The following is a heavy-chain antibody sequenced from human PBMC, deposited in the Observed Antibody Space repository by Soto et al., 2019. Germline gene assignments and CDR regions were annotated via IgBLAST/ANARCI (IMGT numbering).Heavy chain of an antibody. V-gene: IGHV4-61*01. CDR1: GGSVSSGSYY. J-gene: IGHJ5*02. D-gene: IGHD2-2*02. Sequence: SETLSLTCTVSGGSVSSGSYYWSWIRQPPGKGLEWIGYIYYSGSTNYNPSLKSRVTISVDTSKNQFSLKLSSVTAADTAVYYCARDIVVVPAAITAVQGRDWFDPWGQGTLVTVSS. CDR3: ARDIVVVPAAITAVQGRDWFDP. CDR2: IYYSGST.